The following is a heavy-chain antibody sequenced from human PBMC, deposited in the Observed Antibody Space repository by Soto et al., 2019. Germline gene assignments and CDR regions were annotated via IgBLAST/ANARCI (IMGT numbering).Heavy chain of an antibody. CDR3: ASEARTESDGGGGAFEL. V-gene: IGHV1-8*01. CDR2: MNPNSGNT. D-gene: IGHD2-8*02. Sequence: QVQLVQSGAEVKKPGASVKVSCKASGYTFTSYDINWVRQATGQGLEWMGWMNPNSGNTGYPQKCQGRVTMTRNTSISTAYIELSSLRSEDTAVYYCASEARTESDGGGGAFELSGPGTMVTVSS. J-gene: IGHJ3*01. CDR1: GYTFTSYD.